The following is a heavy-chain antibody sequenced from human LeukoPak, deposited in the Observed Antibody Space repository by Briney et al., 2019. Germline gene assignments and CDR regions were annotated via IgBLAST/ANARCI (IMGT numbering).Heavy chain of an antibody. V-gene: IGHV4-38-2*02. CDR3: ATDRGVVVITD. CDR1: GYSLSSGYY. J-gene: IGHJ4*02. D-gene: IGHD3-22*01. CDR2: IYDRGST. Sequence: SETLSLTCTVSGYSLSSGYYWGWIRQPPGKGLEWIGRIYDRGSTYSNPSLRSRVTISVDTSKKEFSLKLSSVTAADTAVYYCATDRGVVVITDWGQGTLVTVSS.